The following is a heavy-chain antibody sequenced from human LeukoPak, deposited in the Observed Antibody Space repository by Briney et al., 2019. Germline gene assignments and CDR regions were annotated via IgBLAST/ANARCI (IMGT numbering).Heavy chain of an antibody. CDR2: INPNSGGT. Sequence: ASVKVSCKASGYTFTGYYMHWVRQAPGQGLEWMGWINPNSGGTNYAQKFQGRVTMTRDTSISTAYMELSSLRSEDTAVYYCATAYYDILTGYFKVYDYWGQGTLVTVSS. D-gene: IGHD3-9*01. J-gene: IGHJ4*02. CDR3: ATAYYDILTGYFKVYDY. V-gene: IGHV1-2*02. CDR1: GYTFTGYY.